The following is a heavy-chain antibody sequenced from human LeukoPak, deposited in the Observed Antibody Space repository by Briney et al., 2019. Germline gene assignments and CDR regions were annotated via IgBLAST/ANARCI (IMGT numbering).Heavy chain of an antibody. Sequence: GRSLRLSCAASGFTFDDYAMHWVRQAPGKGLEWVSGIGWNSGSIGYADSVKGRFTISRDNAKNSLYLQMNSPRAEDTALYYCAKDMGRPNYYGSGSPPGYFDYWGQGTLVTVSS. D-gene: IGHD3-10*01. CDR1: GFTFDDYA. CDR3: AKDMGRPNYYGSGSPPGYFDY. CDR2: IGWNSGSI. V-gene: IGHV3-9*01. J-gene: IGHJ4*02.